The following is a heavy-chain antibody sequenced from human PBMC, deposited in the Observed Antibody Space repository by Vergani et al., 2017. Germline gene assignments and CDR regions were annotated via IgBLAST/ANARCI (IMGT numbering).Heavy chain of an antibody. D-gene: IGHD6-13*01. CDR2: ISYDGSNK. Sequence: QVQLVASGGGVVQPGRSLRLSCAASGFTFSSYAMHWVRQAPGKGLEWVAVISYDGSNKYYADSVKGRFTISRDNSKNTLYLQMNSLRAEDTAVYYCARETIATESFDYWGQGTLVTVSS. CDR1: GFTFSSYA. V-gene: IGHV3-30-3*01. CDR3: ARETIATESFDY. J-gene: IGHJ4*02.